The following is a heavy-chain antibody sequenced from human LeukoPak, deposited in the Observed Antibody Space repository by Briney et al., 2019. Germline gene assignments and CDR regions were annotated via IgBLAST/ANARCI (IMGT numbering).Heavy chain of an antibody. V-gene: IGHV3-15*01. Sequence: AGGSLRLSCAASGFTFSNAWMSWVRQAPGKGLEWVGRIKTKSEGGTKDYAAPVRGRFTISRDDSENTLYLQMNSLKTEDTALYYCSTDQGGDILTGCWGQGTLVTVSS. CDR3: STDQGGDILTGC. CDR2: IKTKSEGGTK. CDR1: GFTFSNAW. D-gene: IGHD3-9*01. J-gene: IGHJ4*02.